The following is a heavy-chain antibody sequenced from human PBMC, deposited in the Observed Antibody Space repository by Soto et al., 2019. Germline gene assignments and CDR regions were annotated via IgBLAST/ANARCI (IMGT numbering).Heavy chain of an antibody. CDR3: AKGSVVVAAKFDS. CDR1: GFTFNNYA. V-gene: IGHV3-23*01. D-gene: IGHD2-21*02. CDR2: ISSSGYST. Sequence: EVQLLESGGDVVRPGLSRRLSCAASGFTFNNYAMSWVRQAPGKGLEWVSAISSSGYSTYYTDSVKGRFTISRDNSRNTVSLQMNNLRAEDTAVYYCAKGSVVVAAKFDSLGQGTLVTVSS. J-gene: IGHJ4*02.